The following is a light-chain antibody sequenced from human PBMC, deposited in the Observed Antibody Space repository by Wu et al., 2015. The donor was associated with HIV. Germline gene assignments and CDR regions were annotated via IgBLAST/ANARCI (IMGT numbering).Light chain of an antibody. CDR3: QQLSSFPVFT. Sequence: DVQMTQSPSTLSASVGDRLTITCRASQTISSWLAWYQQKPGKAPKLLIYKASTLESGVPSRFSGSGSGTEFTLTISSLQPEDFATYYCQQLSSFPVFTFGPGTKVDIK. CDR1: QTISSW. CDR2: KAS. V-gene: IGKV1-5*03. J-gene: IGKJ3*01.